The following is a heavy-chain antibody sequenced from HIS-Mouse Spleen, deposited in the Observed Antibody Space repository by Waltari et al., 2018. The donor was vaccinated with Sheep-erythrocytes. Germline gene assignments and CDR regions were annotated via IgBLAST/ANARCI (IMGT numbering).Heavy chain of an antibody. CDR2: RNANSGNK. V-gene: IGHV1-8*01. CDR1: GYTCTSYD. D-gene: IGHD6-19*01. J-gene: IGHJ6*02. CDR3: ARVNWYSSGWYAYYYYGMDV. Sequence: QVQLVQSGAEVKKPGASVKVSCKASGYTCTSYDITWVRQATGQGLEWMGWRNANSGNKGYAKKFKGRVTMTRNTSISTAYMELSSLRSEETAVYYCARVNWYSSGWYAYYYYGMDVWGQGTTVTASS.